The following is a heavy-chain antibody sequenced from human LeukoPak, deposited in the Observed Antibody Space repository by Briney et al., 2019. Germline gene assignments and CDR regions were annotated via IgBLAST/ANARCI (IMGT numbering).Heavy chain of an antibody. CDR2: ISGSGGNT. Sequence: HSGGSLRLSCAASGFTFSNYAMSWVRQAPGKGLEWVSAISGSGGNTYYADSVKGRFTISRDNSKNTLFLQMNSLRAEDTAVYYCAITPEKRLLWFGELFLNDYWGQGTLVTVSS. CDR3: AITPEKRLLWFGELFLNDY. D-gene: IGHD3-10*01. CDR1: GFTFSNYA. J-gene: IGHJ4*02. V-gene: IGHV3-23*01.